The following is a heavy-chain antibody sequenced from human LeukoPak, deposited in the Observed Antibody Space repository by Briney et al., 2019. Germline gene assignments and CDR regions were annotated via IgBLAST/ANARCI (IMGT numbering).Heavy chain of an antibody. J-gene: IGHJ4*02. Sequence: GGSLTLSCAASGFTFDDYGMSWVRQAPGKGLEWISRINWNGGSTGYADSVKGRFTISRDNAKNSLHLQMNSLRAEDTALYYCARASGVYFSFYSDYWGQGTLVTVSS. CDR2: INWNGGST. D-gene: IGHD2-8*01. CDR3: ARASGVYFSFYSDY. V-gene: IGHV3-20*04. CDR1: GFTFDDYG.